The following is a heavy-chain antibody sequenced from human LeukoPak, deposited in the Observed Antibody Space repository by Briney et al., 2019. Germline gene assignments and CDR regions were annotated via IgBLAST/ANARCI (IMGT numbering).Heavy chain of an antibody. J-gene: IGHJ4*02. V-gene: IGHV3-23*01. CDR2: IGGSDGRT. CDR3: ARDHRGGYYDSSGFFGGLDY. CDR1: GFTFSTYA. Sequence: GGSLRLSCAASGFTFSTYAMSWVRQAPGKGLEWVSLIGGSDGRTRYADSVKGRFTISRDNSKDTLYLQMNSLRAEDTAVYYCARDHRGGYYDSSGFFGGLDYWGQGTLVTVSS. D-gene: IGHD3-22*01.